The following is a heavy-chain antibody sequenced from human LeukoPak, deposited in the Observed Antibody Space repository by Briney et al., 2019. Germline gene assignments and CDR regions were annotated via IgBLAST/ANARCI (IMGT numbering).Heavy chain of an antibody. CDR2: INANSGGT. J-gene: IGHJ4*02. CDR1: GYTFTGYY. V-gene: IGHV1-2*04. Sequence: ASVKVSCKASGYTFTGYYMHWVRQAPGQGREWMGWINANSGGTNYAQKFQGWVTMTRDTSISTAYMELSRLRSDDTAVYYCARTMYYYDSSGRFDYWGQGTLVTVSS. CDR3: ARTMYYYDSSGRFDY. D-gene: IGHD3-22*01.